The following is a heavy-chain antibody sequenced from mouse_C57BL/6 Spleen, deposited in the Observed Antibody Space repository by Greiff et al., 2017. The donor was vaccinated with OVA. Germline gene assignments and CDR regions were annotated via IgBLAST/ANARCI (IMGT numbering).Heavy chain of an antibody. J-gene: IGHJ2*01. CDR3: AKRTGTGYYFDY. CDR2: IDPSDSYT. Sequence: VQLQQPGAELVKPGASVKLSCKASGYTFTSYWMQWVKQRPGQGLEWIGEIDPSDSYTNYNQKFKGKATLTVDTSSSTAYMQLSSLTSEDSAVYYCAKRTGTGYYFDYWGQGTTLTVSS. V-gene: IGHV1-50*01. D-gene: IGHD4-1*01. CDR1: GYTFTSYW.